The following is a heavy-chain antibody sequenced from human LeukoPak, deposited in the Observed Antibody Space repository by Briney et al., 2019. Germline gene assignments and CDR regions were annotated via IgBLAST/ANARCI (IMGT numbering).Heavy chain of an antibody. CDR2: INHSGST. J-gene: IGHJ5*02. D-gene: IGHD6-6*01. Sequence: SETLSLTCAVYGGSFSGYYWSWIRQPPGKGLEWIGEINHSGSTNYNPSLKSRVTISVDTSKNQFSLKLSPVTAAGTAVYYCARVEYSSSSWGQGTLVTVSS. V-gene: IGHV4-34*01. CDR3: ARVEYSSSS. CDR1: GGSFSGYY.